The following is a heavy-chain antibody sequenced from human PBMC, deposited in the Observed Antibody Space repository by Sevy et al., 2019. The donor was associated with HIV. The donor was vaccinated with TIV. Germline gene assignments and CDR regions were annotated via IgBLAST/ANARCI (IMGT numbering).Heavy chain of an antibody. CDR2: INTDGSGT. Sequence: GGSLRLSCAASGFTFSAYWMHWVRQAPGKGLVWVSHINTDGSGTSYADSVKGRFTISRDNAKNTLYLQMNSLRAEDTAVYYCAKKGGYGSGSYYWYFDLRGRGTLVTVSS. J-gene: IGHJ2*01. V-gene: IGHV3-74*01. CDR1: GFTFSAYW. D-gene: IGHD3-10*01. CDR3: AKKGGYGSGSYYWYFDL.